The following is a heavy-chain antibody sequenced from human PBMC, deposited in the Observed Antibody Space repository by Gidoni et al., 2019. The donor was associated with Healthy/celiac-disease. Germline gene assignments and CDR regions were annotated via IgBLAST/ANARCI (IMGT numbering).Heavy chain of an antibody. Sequence: EVQLVESGGGLVQPGGSLRLSCAASGFTFSSYSLHWVPQAPGKGLAWVSYISSSSSTIYYADSVKGRFTSSRDNAKNSLYLQMNSLRDEDTAVYYCARGRGYCSSTSCYPYRNWFDPWGQGTLVTVSS. J-gene: IGHJ5*02. CDR2: ISSSSSTI. CDR1: GFTFSSYS. V-gene: IGHV3-48*02. D-gene: IGHD2-2*01. CDR3: ARGRGYCSSTSCYPYRNWFDP.